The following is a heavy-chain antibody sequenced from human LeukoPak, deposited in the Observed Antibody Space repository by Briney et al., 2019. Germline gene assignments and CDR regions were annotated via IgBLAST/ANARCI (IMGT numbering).Heavy chain of an antibody. CDR1: GFSFGKYW. V-gene: IGHV3-7*03. D-gene: IGHD3/OR15-3a*01. Sequence: GGSLRLSCVASGFSFGKYWMSWVRQAPGKGLEWVANIKLDGSEKNYVDSVKGRFTISRDNTKNSLYLQMNSLRAEDTAVFYCARDQYDTWSRRGNFDSWGQGALVIVSS. J-gene: IGHJ4*02. CDR2: IKLDGSEK. CDR3: ARDQYDTWSRRGNFDS.